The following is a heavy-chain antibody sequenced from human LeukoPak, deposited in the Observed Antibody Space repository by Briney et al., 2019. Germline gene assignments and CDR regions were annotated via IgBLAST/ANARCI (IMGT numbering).Heavy chain of an antibody. J-gene: IGHJ6*02. CDR1: NGSISSDY. Sequence: SETLSLTCIVSNGSISSDYWNWIRQPPGKGLEWIGYIYYSGSTYYNPSLKSRVTISVDTSKNQFSLKLSSVTAADTAVYYCARERTYGSGSKPLYYYYYGMDVWGQGTTVTVSS. D-gene: IGHD3-10*01. V-gene: IGHV4-59*06. CDR2: IYYSGST. CDR3: ARERTYGSGSKPLYYYYYGMDV.